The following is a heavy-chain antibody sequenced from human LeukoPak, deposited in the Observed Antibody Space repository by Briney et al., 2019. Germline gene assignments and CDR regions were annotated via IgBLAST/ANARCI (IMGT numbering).Heavy chain of an antibody. Sequence: SGGSLRLSCAASGFTFGDYAMSWVRQAPGKGLEWVGFIRSKAYGRTTEYAASVKGRFTISRDDTKSIAYLQMNSLKTEDTAVYYCTSPYYYDSSGYDPGYCGQGTLVTVSS. V-gene: IGHV3-49*04. CDR3: TSPYYYDSSGYDPGY. CDR2: IRSKAYGRTT. J-gene: IGHJ4*02. CDR1: GFTFGDYA. D-gene: IGHD3-22*01.